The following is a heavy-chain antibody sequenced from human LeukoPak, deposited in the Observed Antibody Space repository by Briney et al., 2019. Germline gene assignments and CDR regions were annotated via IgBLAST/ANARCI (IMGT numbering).Heavy chain of an antibody. CDR1: GGSISSSSYY. J-gene: IGHJ5*02. CDR2: IYTSGST. CDR3: ARGYAGP. D-gene: IGHD2-8*01. V-gene: IGHV4-61*02. Sequence: SETLSLTCSVSGGSISSSSYYCNWIRQPAGKGLEWVGRIYTSGSTNYNPSLKSRVTISVDTSKNQFSLKLSSVTAADTAVYYCARGYAGPWGQGTLVTVSS.